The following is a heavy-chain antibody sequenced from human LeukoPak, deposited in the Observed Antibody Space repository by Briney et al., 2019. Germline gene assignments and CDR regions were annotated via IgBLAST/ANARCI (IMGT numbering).Heavy chain of an antibody. Sequence: PGGSLRLSCTAPGSRFDDHGMAWVRQVPGKGLEWVCGINWNGGSTGYADSVKGRFTISRDNAKNSLYLQMNSLRADDTAFYYCARGDNSGWHFDDWGQGTLVTVSS. CDR3: ARGDNSGWHFDD. D-gene: IGHD5-12*01. V-gene: IGHV3-20*04. J-gene: IGHJ4*02. CDR1: GSRFDDHG. CDR2: INWNGGST.